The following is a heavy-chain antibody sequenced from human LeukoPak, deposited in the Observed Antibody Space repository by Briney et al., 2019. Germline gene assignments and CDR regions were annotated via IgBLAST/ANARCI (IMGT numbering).Heavy chain of an antibody. CDR3: ARVLWSRAAAGPHSNWFDS. CDR2: ISAYNGNT. V-gene: IGHV1-18*01. CDR1: GYTFTSYG. J-gene: IGHJ5*01. D-gene: IGHD6-13*01. Sequence: ASVKVSCKASGYTFTSYGISWVRQAPGQVLEWIGWISAYNGNTNYAQKLQGRVTMTTDTSTSTAYMELRGMRSDDTAVYYCARVLWSRAAAGPHSNWFDSWGQGTLVTVSS.